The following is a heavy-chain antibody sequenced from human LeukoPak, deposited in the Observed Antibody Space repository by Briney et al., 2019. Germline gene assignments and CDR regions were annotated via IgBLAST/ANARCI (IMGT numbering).Heavy chain of an antibody. CDR2: ISGSGGST. CDR3: AKDPDWNYERGFDP. Sequence: GGSLRLSCAASGFTFSIYAMSWVRQAPGKGLEWVSAISGSGGSTYYADSVKGRFTISRDNSKNTLYLQMNSLRAEDTAVYYCAKDPDWNYERGFDPWGQGTLVTVSS. D-gene: IGHD1-7*01. CDR1: GFTFSIYA. V-gene: IGHV3-23*01. J-gene: IGHJ5*02.